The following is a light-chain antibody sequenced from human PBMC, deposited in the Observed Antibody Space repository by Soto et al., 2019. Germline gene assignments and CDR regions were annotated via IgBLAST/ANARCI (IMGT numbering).Light chain of an antibody. J-gene: IGLJ2*01. CDR1: SSDVGGYNY. CDR2: EVS. Sequence: QSALTQPASVSGSPGQSITISCTGTSSDVGGYNYVSWYQQHPGKAPKLMIYEVSNRPSGVSNRFSGSKSGNTASLTISGFQAEDEADYYCSSYTSSSTLVVFGGGTQLT. CDR3: SSYTSSSTLVV. V-gene: IGLV2-14*01.